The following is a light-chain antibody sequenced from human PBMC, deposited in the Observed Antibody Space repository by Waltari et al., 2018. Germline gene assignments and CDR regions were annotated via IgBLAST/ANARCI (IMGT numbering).Light chain of an antibody. CDR2: GAS. Sequence: IVLTQSPATLSLSPGERATLSCRAGQSVSSNYLAWYQQKPGQAPRLLIYGASSRATGIPDRFSGSGSGADFTLTIIRLEPEDFAVYSCQQYGSSPYTFGQGTKLEIK. V-gene: IGKV3-20*01. CDR1: QSVSSNY. J-gene: IGKJ2*01. CDR3: QQYGSSPYT.